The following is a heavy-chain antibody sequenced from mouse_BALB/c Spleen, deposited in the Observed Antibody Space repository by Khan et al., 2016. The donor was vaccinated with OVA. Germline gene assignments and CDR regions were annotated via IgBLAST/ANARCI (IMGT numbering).Heavy chain of an antibody. CDR1: GYTFTSYD. D-gene: IGHD1-2*01. CDR2: IFPGDDST. Sequence: QVQLQQSGAELVKPGASVKLSCKASGYTFTSYDINWVRQRPEQGLEWIGWIFPGDDSTKYNEKFKGKATLTSDKSSSTDYMQLSRLTSEDSAVYYFSRHYYVGILYWYFDVWGAGTTVTVSS. CDR3: SRHYYVGILYWYFDV. V-gene: IGHV1-85*01. J-gene: IGHJ1*01.